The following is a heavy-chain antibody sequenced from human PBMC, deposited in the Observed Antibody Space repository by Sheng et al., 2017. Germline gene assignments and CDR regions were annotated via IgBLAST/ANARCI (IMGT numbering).Heavy chain of an antibody. CDR3: ARDFKLHWGTPPWYFDL. D-gene: IGHD3-16*01. V-gene: IGHV4-38-2*02. CDR2: VYQSGTT. Sequence: QVQLQESGPGLVEPSETLSLTCTVSGSSIATDYYWVWVRQTPGKGLEWIGSVYQSGTTYINPSLKGRATISVDTSNNKFSLRMTSVTVEDAAVYYCARDFKLHWGTPPWYFDLWGLALWSLSPQ. J-gene: IGHJ2*01. CDR1: GSSIATDYY.